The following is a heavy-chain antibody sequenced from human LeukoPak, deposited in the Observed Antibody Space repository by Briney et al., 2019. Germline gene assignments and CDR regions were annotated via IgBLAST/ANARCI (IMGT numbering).Heavy chain of an antibody. CDR2: IYYSGST. Sequence: SETLSLTCTVSGGSISSSSYYWGWIRQPPGKWLEWIGSIYYSGSTYYNPSLKSRVTISVDTSKNQFSLKLSSVTAADTAVYYCARDGNVNWFDPWGQGTLVTVSS. CDR1: GGSISSSSYY. D-gene: IGHD4-23*01. V-gene: IGHV4-39*07. CDR3: ARDGNVNWFDP. J-gene: IGHJ5*02.